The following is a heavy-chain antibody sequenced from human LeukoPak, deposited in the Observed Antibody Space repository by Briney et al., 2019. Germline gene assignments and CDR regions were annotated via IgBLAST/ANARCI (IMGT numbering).Heavy chain of an antibody. CDR2: VFYTGTT. CDR3: ARQVLLSFDK. J-gene: IGHJ4*02. D-gene: IGHD3-10*01. V-gene: IGHV4-39*01. CDR1: GDSIRTTSYY. Sequence: SETLSLTCSVSGDSIRTTSYYWAWIRQAPGKGLEWIGTVFYTGTTYYSPSLKSRITISVDTSKNQFSLKLSSVTAADTAVYYCARQVLLSFDKWGQGAPVTVSS.